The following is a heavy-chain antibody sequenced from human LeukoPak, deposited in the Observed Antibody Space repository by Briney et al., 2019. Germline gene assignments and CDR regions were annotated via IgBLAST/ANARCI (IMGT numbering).Heavy chain of an antibody. D-gene: IGHD6-25*01. V-gene: IGHV3-21*01. J-gene: IGHJ4*02. Sequence: GGSLRLSCAASGFTFSSYWMSWVRQAPGQGLEWVSSISSGSNNIYYADSVKGRFTISRDNAMNSVYLQMNSLRVEDTAVYYCARGHQRPDYWGQGTLITVSS. CDR1: GFTFSSYW. CDR3: ARGHQRPDY. CDR2: ISSGSNNI.